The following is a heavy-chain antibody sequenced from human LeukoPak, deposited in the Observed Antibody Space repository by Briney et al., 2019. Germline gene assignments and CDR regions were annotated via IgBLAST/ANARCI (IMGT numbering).Heavy chain of an antibody. V-gene: IGHV3-23*01. D-gene: IGHD6-19*01. Sequence: GGSLRLSCAASGFTFSTFAMRWVRQAPGKGLEWVSGISGSGGGTYYADSVKGRFTISRDNSRNTLYLQMNSLRAEDTAIYFCAKHHLSTGWAYCFDYWGQGALVTVSS. CDR2: ISGSGGGT. CDR1: GFTFSTFA. J-gene: IGHJ4*02. CDR3: AKHHLSTGWAYCFDY.